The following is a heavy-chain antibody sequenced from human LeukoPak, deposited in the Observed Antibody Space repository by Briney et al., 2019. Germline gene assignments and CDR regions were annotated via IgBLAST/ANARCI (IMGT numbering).Heavy chain of an antibody. Sequence: SETLSLTCTVSGGSISSYYWGWIRQPPGKGLEWIGNIYYSGSTYYNPSLKSRVTISVDTSKNQFSLKLSSVTAADTAMYYCAREFTFGGVIGYWGQGTLVTVSS. CDR3: AREFTFGGVIGY. J-gene: IGHJ4*02. CDR2: IYYSGST. D-gene: IGHD3-16*01. V-gene: IGHV4-39*07. CDR1: GGSISSYY.